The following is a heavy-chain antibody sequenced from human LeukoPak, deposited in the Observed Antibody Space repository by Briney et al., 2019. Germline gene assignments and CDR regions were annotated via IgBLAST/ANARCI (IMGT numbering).Heavy chain of an antibody. D-gene: IGHD3-22*01. V-gene: IGHV4-39*07. Sequence: PSETLSLTCTVSGGSITSSRYYWGWIRQPPGKRLEWIGSISYSGNTNYNPSLRSRVTISVDTSKSQFSLKLSSVTAADTAVYYCARAQYVDISGFYPGYWGQGTLVTVSS. CDR1: GGSITSSRYY. CDR2: ISYSGNT. CDR3: ARAQYVDISGFYPGY. J-gene: IGHJ4*02.